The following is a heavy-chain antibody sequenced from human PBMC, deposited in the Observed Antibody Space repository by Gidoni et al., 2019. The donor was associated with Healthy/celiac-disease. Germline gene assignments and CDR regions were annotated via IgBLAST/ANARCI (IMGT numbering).Heavy chain of an antibody. CDR2: ISGSGGST. J-gene: IGHJ3*02. CDR3: AKLSGSHGGAFDI. Sequence: EVQLLASGGGMVQPGRSLRLSCAASGLLFSSYAMSWVRQAPGKVLEWVSAISGSGGSTYYADSVKGRFTIARDNYKNTLYLQMNSLRAEDTAVYYCAKLSGSHGGAFDIWGQGTMVTVSS. V-gene: IGHV3-23*01. CDR1: GLLFSSYA. D-gene: IGHD1-26*01.